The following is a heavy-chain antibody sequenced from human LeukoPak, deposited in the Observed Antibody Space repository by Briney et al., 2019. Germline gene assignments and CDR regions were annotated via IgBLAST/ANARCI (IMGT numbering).Heavy chain of an antibody. Sequence: PGGSLRLSCAASGFTFSSYGMHWVRQAPGKGLEWVAVISYDGSNKYYADSVKGRFTISRDNSKNTLYLQMNSLRAEDTAVYYCGTDCGGDCYPPLDYWGQGTLVTVSS. D-gene: IGHD2-21*02. V-gene: IGHV3-30*03. CDR3: GTDCGGDCYPPLDY. CDR1: GFTFSSYG. J-gene: IGHJ4*02. CDR2: ISYDGSNK.